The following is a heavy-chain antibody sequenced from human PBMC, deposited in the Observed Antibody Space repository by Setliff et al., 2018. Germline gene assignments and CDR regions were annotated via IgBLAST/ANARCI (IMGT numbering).Heavy chain of an antibody. J-gene: IGHJ6*03. CDR3: ARNAITGTTKKYYYYMDV. Sequence: VASVKVSCKASGGTLSTLAIAWVRQAPGQGLEWMGGTIPLLPLPNYAVKFQGRITITADKSTSTAYMELSSLTSEDTAVYYCARNAITGTTKKYYYYMDVWGQGTTVTVSS. CDR1: GGTLSTLA. D-gene: IGHD1-7*01. V-gene: IGHV1-69*10. CDR2: TIPLLPLP.